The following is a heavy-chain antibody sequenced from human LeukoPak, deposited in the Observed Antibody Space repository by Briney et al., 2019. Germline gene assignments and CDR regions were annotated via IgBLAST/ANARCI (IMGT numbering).Heavy chain of an antibody. J-gene: IGHJ4*02. CDR2: ISGSGGST. CDR3: AKSRWELREPFDY. Sequence: GGSLRLSCAASGFTFSSYSMNWVRQAPGKGLEWVSAISGSGGSTYYADSVKGRFTISRDSSKNTLYLQMNSLRAEDTAVYYCAKSRWELREPFDYWGQGTLVTVSS. CDR1: GFTFSSYS. V-gene: IGHV3-23*01. D-gene: IGHD1-26*01.